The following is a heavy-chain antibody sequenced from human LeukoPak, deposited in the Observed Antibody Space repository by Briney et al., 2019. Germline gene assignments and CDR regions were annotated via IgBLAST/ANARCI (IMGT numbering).Heavy chain of an antibody. J-gene: IGHJ4*02. CDR1: GFSFSATW. V-gene: IGHV3-74*01. Sequence: GSLRLSCAASGFSFSATWMHWVRQSPGKGLVWVSRSNSDGSSTNYADSVKGRFTISRDNAKNTLYLQMNSLRAEDTAVYYCARVGELPGRAIDQWGQGTLVTVSS. CDR2: SNSDGSST. D-gene: IGHD1-1*01. CDR3: ARVGELPGRAIDQ.